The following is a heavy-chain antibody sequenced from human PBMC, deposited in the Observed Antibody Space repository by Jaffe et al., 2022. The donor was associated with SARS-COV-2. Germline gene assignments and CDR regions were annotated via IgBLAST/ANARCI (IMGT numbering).Heavy chain of an antibody. CDR3: AHSVGNGWSPN. Sequence: EVQLVESGGGLVQPGGSLRLSCAASGFTFSNYWMSWVRLAPGKGLEWVAVITQDGSDKFYVDSVKGRFTISRDNAKNSLSLQMNNLRAEDTAIYYCAHSVGNGWSPNWGQGTLVSVSS. CDR1: GFTFSNYW. CDR2: ITQDGSDK. D-gene: IGHD6-19*01. V-gene: IGHV3-7*01. J-gene: IGHJ4*02.